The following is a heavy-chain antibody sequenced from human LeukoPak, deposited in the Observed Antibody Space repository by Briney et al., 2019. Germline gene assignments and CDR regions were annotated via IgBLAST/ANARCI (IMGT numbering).Heavy chain of an antibody. V-gene: IGHV7-4-1*02. CDR2: INTNTGNP. CDR3: ARDRTPYYYGSGSYYPNWFDP. J-gene: IGHJ5*02. Sequence: ASVKVSCKASGYTFTSYAMNWVRQAPGQGLEWMGWINTNTGNPTYAQGFTGRFVFSLDTSVSTAYLQISSLKAEDTAVYYCARDRTPYYYGSGSYYPNWFDPWGQGTLVTVSS. D-gene: IGHD3-10*01. CDR1: GYTFTSYA.